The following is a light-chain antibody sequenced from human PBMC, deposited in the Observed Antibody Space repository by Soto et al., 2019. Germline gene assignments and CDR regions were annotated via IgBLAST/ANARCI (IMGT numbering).Light chain of an antibody. CDR1: ESVDEW. CDR3: QHYSRPPWT. V-gene: IGKV1-5*03. CDR2: KAS. Sequence: DIQMTQSPSSLSASVGDSVTVTCRASESVDEWFAWFQQRPGKAPKLLIYKASTIESGVPSRFSGSGSGTEFTLTISSLQPHHFAPYYCQHYSRPPWTVGQGTRLEIK. J-gene: IGKJ1*01.